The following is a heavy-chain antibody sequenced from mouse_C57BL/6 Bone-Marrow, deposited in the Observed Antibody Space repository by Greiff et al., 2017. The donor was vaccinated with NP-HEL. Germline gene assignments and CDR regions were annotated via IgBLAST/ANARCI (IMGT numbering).Heavy chain of an antibody. CDR2: ISDGGSYT. CDR1: GFTFSSYA. D-gene: IGHD2-2*01. CDR3: ARWGLPHYFDY. Sequence: EVMLVESGGGLVKPGGSLKLSCAASGFTFSSYAMSWVRQTPEKRLEWVATISDGGSYTYYPGNVKGRFTISRDNAKNNLYLQMSHLKSEDTAMYYCARWGLPHYFDYWGQGTTLTVSS. V-gene: IGHV5-4*03. J-gene: IGHJ2*01.